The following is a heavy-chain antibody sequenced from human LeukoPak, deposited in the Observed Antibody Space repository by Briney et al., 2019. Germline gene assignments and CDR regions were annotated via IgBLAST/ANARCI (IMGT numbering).Heavy chain of an antibody. J-gene: IGHJ4*02. CDR1: GFTFSSYA. CDR2: ISSNGGST. Sequence: GSLRLSCAASGFTFSSYAMHWVRQAPGKGLEYVSAISSNGGSTYYANSVKGRFTISRDNSKNTLYLQMGSLRAEDMAVYYCARSSRSSNWYGEAYYFDYWGQGTLVTVSS. V-gene: IGHV3-64*01. D-gene: IGHD6-13*01. CDR3: ARSSRSSNWYGEAYYFDY.